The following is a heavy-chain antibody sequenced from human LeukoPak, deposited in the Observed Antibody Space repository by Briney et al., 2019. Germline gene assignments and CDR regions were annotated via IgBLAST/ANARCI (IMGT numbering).Heavy chain of an antibody. J-gene: IGHJ3*02. V-gene: IGHV1-46*01. CDR3: AKERTPNPGEMATTHDAFDI. Sequence: ASVKVSCKASGYTFTSYYMHWVRQAPGQGLEWMGIINPSGGSTSYAQKFQGRVTMTRDTSTSTVYMELSSLRAEDTAVYYCAKERTPNPGEMATTHDAFDIWGQGTMVTVSS. CDR1: GYTFTSYY. CDR2: INPSGGST. D-gene: IGHD5-24*01.